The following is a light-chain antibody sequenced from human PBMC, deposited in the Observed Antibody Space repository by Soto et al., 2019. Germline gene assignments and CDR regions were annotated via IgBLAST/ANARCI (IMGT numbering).Light chain of an antibody. J-gene: IGKJ1*01. CDR2: GAS. CDR3: QEYGRSRT. V-gene: IGKV3-20*01. CDR1: QSISSNC. Sequence: EIVLTQSPGTLSLSPGERATLSCRASQSISSNCLAWYQHKPGQAPRLLIYGASSRATGIPDRFSGSGSGTDFTLTIRRLEPEDFAVYYCQEYGRSRTFGQGTKVEIK.